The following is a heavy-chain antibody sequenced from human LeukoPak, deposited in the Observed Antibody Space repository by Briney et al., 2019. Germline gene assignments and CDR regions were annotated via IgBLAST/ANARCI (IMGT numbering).Heavy chain of an antibody. D-gene: IGHD4-23*01. CDR1: GGSISSYY. V-gene: IGHV4-59*08. CDR2: IYYSGST. CDR3: ARQGSNYGGNSGPPYFDY. J-gene: IGHJ4*02. Sequence: PSETLSLTCTVSGGSISSYYWSWIRQPPGKGLEWIGYIYYSGSTNYNPSLKSRVTISVDTSKNQFSLKLSSVTAADTAVYYCARQGSNYGGNSGPPYFDYWGQGTLVTVSS.